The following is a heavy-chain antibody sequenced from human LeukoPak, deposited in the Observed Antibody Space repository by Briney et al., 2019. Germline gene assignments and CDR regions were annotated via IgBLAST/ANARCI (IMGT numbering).Heavy chain of an antibody. D-gene: IGHD3-22*01. CDR3: ASPYYYDSSGYSPFDY. CDR2: ISSSSSYI. J-gene: IGHJ4*02. V-gene: IGHV3-21*01. Sequence: PGGSLRLSCAASGFTFSSYSMNWVRQAPGKGLEWVSSISSSSSYIYYADSVKGRFTISRDNAKNSLYLQMNSLRAEDTAVYYCASPYYYDSSGYSPFDYWGQGTLVTVSS. CDR1: GFTFSSYS.